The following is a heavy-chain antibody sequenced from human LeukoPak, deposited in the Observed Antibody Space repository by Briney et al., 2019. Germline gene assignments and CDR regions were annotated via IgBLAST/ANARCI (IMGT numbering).Heavy chain of an antibody. D-gene: IGHD3-10*01. J-gene: IGHJ4*02. V-gene: IGHV3-48*01. CDR3: ARDISDGSGCYHDY. CDR2: INSGGYTI. CDR1: GFTFSSYS. Sequence: LSGGSLRLSCAGSGFTFSSYSMHWVRQAPGKGLEWVSYINSGGYTIYYADSVKGRFTISRDNAKNSLYLRMNSLRGDDTAVYYCARDISDGSGCYHDYWGQGTLVTVSS.